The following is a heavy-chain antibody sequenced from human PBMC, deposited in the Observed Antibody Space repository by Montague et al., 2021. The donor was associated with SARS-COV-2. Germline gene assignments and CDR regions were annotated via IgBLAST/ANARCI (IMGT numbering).Heavy chain of an antibody. CDR1: GTTRKNNYY. CDR3: ARGIDFGLVASRSHYFDT. Sequence: SETLSLTCSFSGTTRKNNYYWGWIRQPPGKGLEWVGSLYYSDNAYYSPSLRSRVTISVDTSRSQLSLQLTSVTVADTAIYYCARGIDFGLVASRSHYFDTWGQGTLVSVSS. V-gene: IGHV4-39*01. D-gene: IGHD3-3*01. CDR2: LYYSDNA. J-gene: IGHJ4*02.